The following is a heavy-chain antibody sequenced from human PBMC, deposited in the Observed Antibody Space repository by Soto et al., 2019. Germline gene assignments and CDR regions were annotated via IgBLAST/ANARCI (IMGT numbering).Heavy chain of an antibody. CDR2: IWYDGSNK. Sequence: PGGSLRLSCAASGFTFSSYSMHWVRQAPGKGLEWVAVIWYDGSNKYYADSVKGRLTISRDNSKNTLYLQMNSLRAEDTAVYYCARSTMVRGVINYYYYGMDVWGQGTTVTVSS. J-gene: IGHJ6*02. CDR1: GFTFSSYS. V-gene: IGHV3-33*08. D-gene: IGHD3-10*01. CDR3: ARSTMVRGVINYYYYGMDV.